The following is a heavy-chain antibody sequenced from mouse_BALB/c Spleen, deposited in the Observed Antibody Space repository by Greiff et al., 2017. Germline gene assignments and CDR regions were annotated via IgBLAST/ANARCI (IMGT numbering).Heavy chain of an antibody. V-gene: IGHV1-69*02. J-gene: IGHJ2*01. CDR2: IDPSDSYT. Sequence: QVQLQQSGAELVKPGASVKLSCKASGYTFTSYWMHWVKQRPGQGLEWIGEIDPSDSYTNYNQKFKGKATLTVDKSSSTAYMQLSSLTSEDSAVYYCARGGQDYWGQGTTLTVSS. CDR3: ARGGQDY. CDR1: GYTFTSYW.